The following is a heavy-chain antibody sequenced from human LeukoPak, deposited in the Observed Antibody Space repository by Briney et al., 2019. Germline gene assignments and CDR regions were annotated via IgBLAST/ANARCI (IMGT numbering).Heavy chain of an antibody. CDR3: ARGDERHYYGIPPIDY. J-gene: IGHJ4*02. CDR2: ISYDGSNK. Sequence: VRQAPXXGLEWXAVISYDGSNKYYADSVKGRFTISRDSSKNTLYLQMNNLRPEDTAVYYCARGDERHYYGIPPIDYWGQGTLVTVSS. D-gene: IGHD3-10*01. V-gene: IGHV3-30-3*01.